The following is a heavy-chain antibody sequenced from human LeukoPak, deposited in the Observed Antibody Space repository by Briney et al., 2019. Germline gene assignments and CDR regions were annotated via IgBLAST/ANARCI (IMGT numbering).Heavy chain of an antibody. J-gene: IGHJ4*02. V-gene: IGHV1-18*01. CDR3: ARRGYSYGYYFDY. Sequence: ASVKVSCKASGYTFTSYGISWVRQAPGQGLEWMGWISGSNGNTNYAQKLQGRVTITADKSTSTAYMELSSLRSEDTAVYYCARRGYSYGYYFDYWGQGTLVTVSS. D-gene: IGHD5-18*01. CDR2: ISGSNGNT. CDR1: GYTFTSYG.